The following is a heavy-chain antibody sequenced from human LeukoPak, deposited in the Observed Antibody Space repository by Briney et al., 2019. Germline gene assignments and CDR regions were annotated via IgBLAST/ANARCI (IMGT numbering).Heavy chain of an antibody. J-gene: IGHJ4*02. CDR2: INPNGGVT. D-gene: IGHD6-19*01. Sequence: ASVKVSCKASAYTFTDYYMHWVRQAPGQGLEWMGWINPNGGVTNYAQKFQGRVTMTRDTSISTAYMELSSLTSDDTASYDCARSSGWSRFDFWGQGTLVTVSS. CDR1: AYTFTDYY. V-gene: IGHV1-2*02. CDR3: ARSSGWSRFDF.